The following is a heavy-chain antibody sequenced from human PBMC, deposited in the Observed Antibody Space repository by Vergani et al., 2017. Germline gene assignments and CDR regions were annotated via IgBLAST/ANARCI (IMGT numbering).Heavy chain of an antibody. Sequence: QVQLQESGPGLVKPSQTLSLICSVSGDSITSSTYYWSWTRQPAGKGLEYIGRIYTTGSTNYNPSLKSRVTISVDTSKNQFSPNLSSVTAADTAMYYCARGYYGRGDNWGQGTLVTVSS. J-gene: IGHJ4*02. CDR1: GDSITSSTYY. D-gene: IGHD3-16*01. CDR3: ARGYYGRGDN. CDR2: IYTTGST. V-gene: IGHV4-61*02.